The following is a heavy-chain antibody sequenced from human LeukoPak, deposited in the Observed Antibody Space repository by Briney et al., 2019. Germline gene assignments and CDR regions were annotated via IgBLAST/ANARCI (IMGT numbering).Heavy chain of an antibody. V-gene: IGHV4-59*01. CDR1: GGSISSYY. Sequence: SETLSLTCTVSGGSISSYYWSWIRQPPGKGLEWIGYIYYSGSTNYNPSLKSRVTISVDTSKNQFSLKLSSVTAADTAVYYCARDNSNWFDPWGQGTLVTVSS. J-gene: IGHJ5*02. CDR2: IYYSGST. D-gene: IGHD4-11*01. CDR3: ARDNSNWFDP.